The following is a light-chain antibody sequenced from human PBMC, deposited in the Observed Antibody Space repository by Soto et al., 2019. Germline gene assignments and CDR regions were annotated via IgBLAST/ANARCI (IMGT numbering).Light chain of an antibody. J-gene: IGKJ5*01. CDR3: QQQGRSWIT. CDR2: GAS. CDR1: QSVNSNS. V-gene: IGKV3-20*01. Sequence: EVVLTHSQGTLSLSPGEGATLSVSASQSVNSNSLAWYQQKPGQAPRVFIYGASTRATGIPDRFSGSGSGTDFTLTISRLEPEDFAVYYCQQQGRSWITFGQGTRLEI.